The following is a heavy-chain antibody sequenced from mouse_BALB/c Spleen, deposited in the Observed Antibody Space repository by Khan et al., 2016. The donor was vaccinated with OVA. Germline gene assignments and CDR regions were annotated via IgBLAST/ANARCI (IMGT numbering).Heavy chain of an antibody. CDR3: ASHLTWSFAN. D-gene: IGHD1-3*01. J-gene: IGHJ3*01. Sequence: EVQLVESGGDLVKPGGSLKLSCAASGFTFSSYSMSWVRQTPDKRLEWVATISSDGDYTYYPDSVKGRFTISRDNAKNTLYLQMSSLKSEDTAMYYCASHLTWSFANWGHGTLVTVSA. CDR2: ISSDGDYT. CDR1: GFTFSSYS. V-gene: IGHV5-6*01.